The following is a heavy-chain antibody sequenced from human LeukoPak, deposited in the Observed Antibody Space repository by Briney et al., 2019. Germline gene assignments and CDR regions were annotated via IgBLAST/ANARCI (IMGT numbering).Heavy chain of an antibody. V-gene: IGHV3-33*08. CDR3: TRDLMDYDVSTGLHHYYMDV. CDR2: IWYDGSNK. Sequence: GGSLRLSCAASGFTFSSYAMSWVRQAPGKGLEWVAVIWYDGSNKYYADSVKGRFTISRDNSKNTLYLQMNSLRVEDTAVYYCTRDLMDYDVSTGLHHYYMDVWGQGTTVTVSS. CDR1: GFTFSSYA. J-gene: IGHJ6*02. D-gene: IGHD3-9*01.